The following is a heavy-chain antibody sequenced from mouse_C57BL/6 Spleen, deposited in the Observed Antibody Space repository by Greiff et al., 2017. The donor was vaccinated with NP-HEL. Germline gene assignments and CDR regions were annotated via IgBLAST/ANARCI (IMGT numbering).Heavy chain of an antibody. CDR2: IRNKANGYTT. D-gene: IGHD1-1*01. V-gene: IGHV7-3*01. Sequence: DVMLVESGGGLVQPGGSLSLSCAASGFTFTDYYMSWVRQPPGKALEWLGFIRNKANGYTTEYSASVKGRFTISRDNSQSILYLQMNALRAEDSATYYCARFIYYYGSSPYYAMDYWGQGTSVTVSS. CDR1: GFTFTDYY. CDR3: ARFIYYYGSSPYYAMDY. J-gene: IGHJ4*01.